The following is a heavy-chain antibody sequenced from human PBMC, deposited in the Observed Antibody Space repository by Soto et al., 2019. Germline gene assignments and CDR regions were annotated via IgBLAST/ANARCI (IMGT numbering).Heavy chain of an antibody. J-gene: IGHJ4*02. D-gene: IGHD3-3*01. CDR2: ISAYNGNT. V-gene: IGHV1-18*01. Sequence: ASVKVSCKASGYTFTSYGISWVRQAPGQGLEWMGWISAYNGNTNYAQKLQGRVTMTTDTSTSTAYRELRSLSSDDTAVYYCAREGAMDYDFWSGYYSPTRERGPVFDYWGQGTLVTVSS. CDR1: GYTFTSYG. CDR3: AREGAMDYDFWSGYYSPTRERGPVFDY.